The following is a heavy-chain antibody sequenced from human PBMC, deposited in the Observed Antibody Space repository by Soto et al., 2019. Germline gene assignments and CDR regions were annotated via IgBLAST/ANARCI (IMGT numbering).Heavy chain of an antibody. Sequence: EVQLVESGGGLVQPGGSLRLSCEASGFTFSTFCMHWVRQAPGKGLVWVSRINSDGSSTNYADSVKGRVTISRDNAKNTLYLQLNSLRPEATAGYYCARDFEYWGQGTLVTVSS. CDR1: GFTFSTFC. V-gene: IGHV3-74*01. J-gene: IGHJ4*02. CDR3: ARDFEY. CDR2: INSDGSST.